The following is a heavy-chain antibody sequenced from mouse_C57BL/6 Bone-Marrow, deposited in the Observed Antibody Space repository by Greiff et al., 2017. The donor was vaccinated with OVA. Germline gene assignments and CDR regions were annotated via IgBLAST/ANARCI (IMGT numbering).Heavy chain of an antibody. J-gene: IGHJ4*01. CDR1: GYTFTSYW. D-gene: IGHD1-1*01. Sequence: VQLQQPGAELVKPGASVKLSCKASGYTFTSYWMQWVKQRPGQGLEWIGEIDPSDSYTNYNQKFKGKATLTVDTSSSTAYMQLSSLTSEDSAVYYCARGRFLLPRRCAMDDWGQGTSVTVSS. CDR2: IDPSDSYT. CDR3: ARGRFLLPRRCAMDD. V-gene: IGHV1-50*01.